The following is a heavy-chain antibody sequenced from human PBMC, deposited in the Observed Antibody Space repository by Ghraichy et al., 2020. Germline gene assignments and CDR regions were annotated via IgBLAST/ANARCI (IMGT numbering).Heavy chain of an antibody. CDR2: ITDGGGST. J-gene: IGHJ4*02. Sequence: GGSLRLSCAASGFTFSSYAMSWVRQAPGKGLEWVSAITDGGGSTYYADSVKGRFTISRDNSKNMLYLQMNSLRAEDTAVYYCAKRIEYSSSSAYFDYWGQGTLVTVSS. V-gene: IGHV3-23*01. D-gene: IGHD6-6*01. CDR1: GFTFSSYA. CDR3: AKRIEYSSSSAYFDY.